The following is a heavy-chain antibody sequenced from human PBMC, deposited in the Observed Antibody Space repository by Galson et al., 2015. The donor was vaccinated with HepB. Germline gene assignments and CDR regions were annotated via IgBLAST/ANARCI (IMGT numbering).Heavy chain of an antibody. D-gene: IGHD4-11*01. J-gene: IGHJ4*02. V-gene: IGHV1-2*02. CDR2: INTNSGGT. CDR3: AREYSNTYYFDY. CDR1: GHTFTGYF. Sequence: SVKVSCKASGHTFTGYFMHWVRQAPREGLEWMGWINTNSGGTNYAQKFQGRVTMARDTSISTAYMELSRLSSDDTAVYYCAREYSNTYYFDYWGQGTLVTVSS.